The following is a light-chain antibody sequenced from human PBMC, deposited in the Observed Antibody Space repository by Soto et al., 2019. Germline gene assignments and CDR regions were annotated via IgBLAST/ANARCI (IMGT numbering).Light chain of an antibody. CDR2: EVS. J-gene: IGLJ3*02. Sequence: QSALTQPASVSGSPGQSITISCTGTSSDVGAYIYVSWYQHHPGKAPKLMIYEVSNRPSGVSNRFSGSKSDNTASLTISGLQAEDEADYYCRSYTTTNTLVFGGGTKLTVL. CDR1: SSDVGAYIY. V-gene: IGLV2-14*01. CDR3: RSYTTTNTLV.